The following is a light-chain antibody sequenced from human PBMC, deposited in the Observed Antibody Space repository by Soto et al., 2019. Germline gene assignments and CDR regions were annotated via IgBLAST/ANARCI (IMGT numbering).Light chain of an antibody. CDR2: EGS. CDR1: SSDVGSYNF. J-gene: IGLJ3*02. V-gene: IGLV2-23*01. CDR3: CSSAGSSTWV. Sequence: QSALTQPASVSGSPGQSITISCTGTSSDVGSYNFVSWYQQHPGKAPKLMIYEGSKRPSGVSNRFSGSKSGNTASLTISGLQAEDAADYYCCSSAGSSTWVFGGGTKLTVL.